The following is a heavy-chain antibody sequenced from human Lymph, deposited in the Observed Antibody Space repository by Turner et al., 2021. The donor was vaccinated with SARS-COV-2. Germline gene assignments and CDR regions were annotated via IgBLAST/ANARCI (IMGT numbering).Heavy chain of an antibody. CDR1: GFTLADYA. V-gene: IGHV3-43*02. D-gene: IGHD2-15*01. CDR3: AKDPGYCSGGSCYSRTYFDF. J-gene: IGHJ4*02. Sequence: EVQLVESGGGVLLPGGTLILSCAASGFTLADYAMHWVRQAPGKGLEWVSLIRGDGGGTYYADSVKGRFTISRDNSKNSLSLQMNSLRAEDTALYYCAKDPGYCSGGSCYSRTYFDFWGQGTLVTVSA. CDR2: IRGDGGGT.